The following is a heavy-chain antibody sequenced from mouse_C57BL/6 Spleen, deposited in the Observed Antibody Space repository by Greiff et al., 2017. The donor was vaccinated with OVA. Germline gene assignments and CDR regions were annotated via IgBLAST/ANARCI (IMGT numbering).Heavy chain of an antibody. Sequence: VQLQQSGAELVRPGASVTLSCKASGYTFTDYEMHWVKQTPVHGLEWIGAIDPETGGTAYNQKFKGKAILTADKSSSTAYMELRSLTSEDSAVYYCTRSYYYGSTSYATDYWGQGTSVTVSS. D-gene: IGHD1-1*01. V-gene: IGHV1-15*01. CDR3: TRSYYYGSTSYATDY. J-gene: IGHJ4*01. CDR1: GYTFTDYE. CDR2: IDPETGGT.